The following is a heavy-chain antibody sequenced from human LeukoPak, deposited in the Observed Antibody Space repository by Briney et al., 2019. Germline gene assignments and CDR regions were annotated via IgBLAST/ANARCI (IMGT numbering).Heavy chain of an antibody. CDR3: AKAFSQTTVVTTFDY. J-gene: IGHJ4*02. Sequence: GGPLRLSCAASGFTFDDYAMHWVRQAPGKGLEWVSGISWNSGSIGYADSVKGRFTISRDNAKNSLYLQMNSLRAEDTALYYCAKAFSQTTVVTTFDYWGQGTLVTVSS. V-gene: IGHV3-9*01. CDR1: GFTFDDYA. CDR2: ISWNSGSI. D-gene: IGHD4-23*01.